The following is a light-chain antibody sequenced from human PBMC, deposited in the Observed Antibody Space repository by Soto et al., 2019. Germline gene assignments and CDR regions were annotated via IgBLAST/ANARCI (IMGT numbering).Light chain of an antibody. J-gene: IGKJ5*01. CDR3: QQYHNWPPIT. Sequence: ELVMTHSPATLSVAPGKRATLSCRASHSISTFLAWYQQKPGQAPRLLIYGASTRATGIPAKFSGGGSGTEFTLTIRSLQSEDFAVYYCQQYHNWPPITCGHGKRLEIK. CDR1: HSISTF. V-gene: IGKV3-15*01. CDR2: GAS.